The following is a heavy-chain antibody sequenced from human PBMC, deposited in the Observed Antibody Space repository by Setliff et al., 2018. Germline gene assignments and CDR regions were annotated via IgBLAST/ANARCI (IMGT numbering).Heavy chain of an antibody. Sequence: ASVKVSCKASGYTFTSYAMNWVRQAPGQGLEWMGWINTNTGNPTYAQGFTGLFVFSLDTSVSMAYLQISSLKAEDTAVYYCARGDFWVVGGAFDIWGQGTMVTVSS. CDR2: INTNTGNP. D-gene: IGHD3-3*01. CDR3: ARGDFWVVGGAFDI. CDR1: GYTFTSYA. J-gene: IGHJ3*02. V-gene: IGHV7-4-1*04.